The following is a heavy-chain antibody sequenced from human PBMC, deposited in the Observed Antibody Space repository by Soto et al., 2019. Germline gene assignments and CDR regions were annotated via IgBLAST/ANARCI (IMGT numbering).Heavy chain of an antibody. CDR3: ARARDTSGYAALDY. D-gene: IGHD3-22*01. CDR1: GYTFINYY. CDR2: INPSAAAT. V-gene: IGHV1-46*01. Sequence: QVQLVQSGAEVKWPGASVKVSCKASGYTFINYYIHWVRQAPGQGLEWMGIINPSAAATNYAQSLQGRVTVTRVTSTSTVYLDLSSLRSDDTAVYYCARARDTSGYAALDYWGQGTLVTVSS. J-gene: IGHJ4*02.